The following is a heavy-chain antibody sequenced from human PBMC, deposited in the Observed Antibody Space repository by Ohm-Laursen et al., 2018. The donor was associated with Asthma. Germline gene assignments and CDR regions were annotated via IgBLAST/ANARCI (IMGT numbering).Heavy chain of an antibody. CDR3: ARDVTEWYLPAFDF. J-gene: IGHJ4*02. Sequence: RSLRLSCAASGFTFRSYAMHWVRQAPGKGLEWVAVGGSYYDGGLKYYADSVNGRFTVSRDDSKNTLYLQMNSLRPDDTAVYYCARDVTEWYLPAFDFWGQGTLVTVSS. V-gene: IGHV3-30-3*01. D-gene: IGHD3-3*01. CDR2: GGSYYDGGLK. CDR1: GFTFRSYA.